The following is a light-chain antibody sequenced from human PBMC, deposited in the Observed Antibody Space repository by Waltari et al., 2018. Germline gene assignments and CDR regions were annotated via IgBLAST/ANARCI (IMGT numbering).Light chain of an antibody. J-gene: IGKJ1*01. CDR1: QSVFYRSDNKNY. Sequence: DIVMTQSPDSLAVSLGERDTLDCKSSQSVFYRSDNKNYLAWYQHKPGQPPKLLFYWASTRESGVPDRFSASGSGTDFTLTINNLQAEDVAVYYCQQYYRSRTFGQGTKVEIK. CDR2: WAS. V-gene: IGKV4-1*01. CDR3: QQYYRSRT.